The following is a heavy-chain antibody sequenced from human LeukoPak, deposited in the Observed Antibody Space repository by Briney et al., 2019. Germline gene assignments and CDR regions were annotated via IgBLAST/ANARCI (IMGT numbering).Heavy chain of an antibody. CDR3: ARGLGSVSSYGMDV. V-gene: IGHV3-53*04. CDR1: GFTVSSNY. CDR2: IYSGGST. D-gene: IGHD1-26*01. Sequence: GGSLRLSCAASGFTVSSNYMSWVRQAPGKGLEWVSVIYSGGSTYYADSVKGRFTISRHNSKNTLYLQMNSLRAEYTAVYYCARGLGSVSSYGMDVWGQGTTVTVSS. J-gene: IGHJ6*02.